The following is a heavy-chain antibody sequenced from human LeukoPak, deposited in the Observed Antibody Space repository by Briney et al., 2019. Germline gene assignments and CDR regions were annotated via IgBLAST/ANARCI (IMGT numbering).Heavy chain of an antibody. CDR2: INHSGST. J-gene: IGHJ4*02. D-gene: IGHD7-27*01. Sequence: SETLSLTCAVYGGSFSGYYWSWIRQPPGKGLEWIGEINHSGSTNYNPSLKSRVTISVDTSKNQFSLKLSSVTAADTAVYYCARRSPWGSLSYFDYWGQGTLVTVSS. CDR3: ARRSPWGSLSYFDY. CDR1: GGSFSGYY. V-gene: IGHV4-34*01.